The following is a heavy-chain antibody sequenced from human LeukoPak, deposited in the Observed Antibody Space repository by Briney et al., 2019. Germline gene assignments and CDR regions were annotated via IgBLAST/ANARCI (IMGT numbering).Heavy chain of an antibody. V-gene: IGHV3-7*01. J-gene: IGHJ4*02. CDR1: GFSFSRYW. CDR2: INQDVSRI. Sequence: GRSLRLSCAGSGFSFSRYWMAWVRQAPGKGLEWVASINQDVSRIHYVDSVKGRFTISRDKAKNSLFLQMNSLRVEDTAVYYCARLKDDVTKFDYWGQGTLVTVSS. D-gene: IGHD2-8*01. CDR3: ARLKDDVTKFDY.